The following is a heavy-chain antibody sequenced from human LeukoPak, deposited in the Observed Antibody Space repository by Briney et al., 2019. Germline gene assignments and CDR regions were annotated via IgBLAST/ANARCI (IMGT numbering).Heavy chain of an antibody. V-gene: IGHV4-4*02. CDR2: IYHSGST. D-gene: IGHD1-26*01. Sequence: KPSETLSLTCAVSGGSISSSNWWSWVRQPPGKGLEWIGEIYHSGSTNYNPSLKSRVTISVDKSKNQFSLKLSSVTAADTAVYYCARRGVGATTHVYYFDYWGQGTLVTVSS. CDR3: ARRGVGATTHVYYFDY. J-gene: IGHJ4*02. CDR1: GGSISSSNW.